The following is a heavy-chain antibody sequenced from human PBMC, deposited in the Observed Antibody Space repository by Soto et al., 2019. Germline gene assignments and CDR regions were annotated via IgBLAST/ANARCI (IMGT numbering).Heavy chain of an antibody. Sequence: GSSAKVSCKASGGAFSSDAISWVRQAPGQGLEWMGGIIPIFGTANYAQKFQGRVTITAHKSTSTAYMELSSLRSEDTAVYYCATSEMIVVVDYASFDYWGQGTLVTVSS. D-gene: IGHD3-22*01. CDR2: IIPIFGTA. CDR3: ATSEMIVVVDYASFDY. CDR1: GGAFSSDA. J-gene: IGHJ4*02. V-gene: IGHV1-69*06.